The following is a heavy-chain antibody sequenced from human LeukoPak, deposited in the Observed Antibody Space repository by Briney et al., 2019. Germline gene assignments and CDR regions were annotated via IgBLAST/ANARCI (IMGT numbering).Heavy chain of an antibody. Sequence: PGGSLRLSCAASGFTFSSYGMHWVRQAPGKGLEWVAFIRYDGSNKYYADSVKGRFTISRDNSKISLYLQMNSLTAEDTAVYYCARGYYGSGYYMDVWGKGTTVTISS. J-gene: IGHJ6*03. CDR2: IRYDGSNK. D-gene: IGHD3-10*01. CDR1: GFTFSSYG. CDR3: ARGYYGSGYYMDV. V-gene: IGHV3-30*02.